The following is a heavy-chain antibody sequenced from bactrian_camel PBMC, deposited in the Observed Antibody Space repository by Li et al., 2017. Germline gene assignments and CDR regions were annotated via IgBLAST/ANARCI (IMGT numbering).Heavy chain of an antibody. CDR3: AADIAPKDGGVWYGDYTN. CDR2: IWTGGGTT. D-gene: IGHD3*01. V-gene: IGHV3S28*01. J-gene: IGHJ4*01. CDR1: GFTFSNYY. Sequence: QLVESGGGLVQPGGSLRLSCAASGFTFSNYYMFWVRQAPGKGLEWVSAIWTGGGTTYYADSVKGRFTISQDNSKNTLYLQMNSLKPEGTGMYYCAADIAPKDGGVWYGDYTNWGQGTQVTV.